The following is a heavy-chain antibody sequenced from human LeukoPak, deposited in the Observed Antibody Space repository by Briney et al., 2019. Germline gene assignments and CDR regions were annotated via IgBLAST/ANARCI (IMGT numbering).Heavy chain of an antibody. CDR3: ARSGQVDYYFDY. V-gene: IGHV4-4*02. Sequence: PSGTLSLTCAVSGGSISSSNWWSWVRPPPGKGLEWIGEIYHSGSTNYNPSLKSRVTIPVDKSKNQFSLKLSSVTAADTAVYYCARSGQVDYYFDYWGQGTLVTVSS. CDR1: GGSISSSNW. CDR2: IYHSGST. J-gene: IGHJ4*02. D-gene: IGHD2-15*01.